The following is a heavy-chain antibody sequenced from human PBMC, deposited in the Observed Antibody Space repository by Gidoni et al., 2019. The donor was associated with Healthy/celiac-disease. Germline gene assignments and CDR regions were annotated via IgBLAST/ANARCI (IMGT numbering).Heavy chain of an antibody. Sequence: EVQLVESGGGLVQPGRSLRRSCTASGFTFGDYAMSWFRQAPGKGLEWVGFIRSKAYGGTTEYAASVKGRFTISRDDSKSIAYLQMNSLKTEDTAVYYCTRVRQQLVLLLDYWGQGTLVTVSS. D-gene: IGHD6-13*01. CDR1: GFTFGDYA. V-gene: IGHV3-49*03. J-gene: IGHJ4*02. CDR2: IRSKAYGGTT. CDR3: TRVRQQLVLLLDY.